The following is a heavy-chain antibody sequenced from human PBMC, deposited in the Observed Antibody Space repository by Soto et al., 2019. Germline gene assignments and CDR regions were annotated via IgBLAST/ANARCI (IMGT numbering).Heavy chain of an antibody. CDR3: ARDVGMASRPYLDY. V-gene: IGHV1-46*01. CDR2: INPSGGST. CDR1: GYTFTTYY. Sequence: VKVSCKASGYTFTTYYMYWVRQAPGQGLEWMGIINPSGGSTSFAQKFQGRVTMTRDTSTSTVYMELISLTSEDTAVYYCARDVGMASRPYLDYWGQGTLVTVSS. D-gene: IGHD6-6*01. J-gene: IGHJ4*02.